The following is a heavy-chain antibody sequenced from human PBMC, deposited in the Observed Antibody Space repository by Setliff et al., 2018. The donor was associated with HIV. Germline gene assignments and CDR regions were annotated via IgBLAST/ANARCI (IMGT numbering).Heavy chain of an antibody. J-gene: IGHJ4*02. CDR2: INREETTE. V-gene: IGHV3-48*03. CDR1: GFTFSSFE. Sequence: LSLSCAASGFTFSSFEMNWVRQAPGKGLEWISYINREETTEWYADSVKGRFIISRDNAKNSLYLQMSSLRAEDTAVYFCVRDINWAFDYWGQGILVTVSS. CDR3: VRDINWAFDY. D-gene: IGHD1-1*01.